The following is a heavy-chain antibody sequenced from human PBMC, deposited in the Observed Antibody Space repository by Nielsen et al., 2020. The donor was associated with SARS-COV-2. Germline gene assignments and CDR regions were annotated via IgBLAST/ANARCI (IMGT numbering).Heavy chain of an antibody. J-gene: IGHJ3*02. CDR3: ARGGRITFGGADDAFDI. Sequence: SATLSLTCAVSGGSIISGGYSWSWIRQPPGKGLEWIGYIYHSGRTYYNPSLKSRVTISVDRSKNQFSLKLSSVTAADTAVYYCARGGRITFGGADDAFDIWGQGTMVTVSS. CDR1: GGSIISGGYS. D-gene: IGHD3-16*01. CDR2: IYHSGRT. V-gene: IGHV4-30-2*01.